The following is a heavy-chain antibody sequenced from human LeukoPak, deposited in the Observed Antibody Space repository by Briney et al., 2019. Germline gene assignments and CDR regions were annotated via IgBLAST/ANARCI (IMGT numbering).Heavy chain of an antibody. D-gene: IGHD1-14*01. CDR2: IYYGGST. CDR1: GGSITNIFYY. Sequence: SETLSLTCTVSGGSITNIFYYWGWIRQPPGKGLEWIGSIYYGGSTYYNPSLKSRVTISVDTSKNQFSLKLTSLTAADTAVYYCARGNRTPYAFDIWGQGTMVTVSS. J-gene: IGHJ3*02. V-gene: IGHV4-39*07. CDR3: ARGNRTPYAFDI.